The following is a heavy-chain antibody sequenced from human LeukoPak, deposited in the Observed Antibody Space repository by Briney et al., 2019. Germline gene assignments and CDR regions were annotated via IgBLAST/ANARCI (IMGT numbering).Heavy chain of an antibody. V-gene: IGHV3-21*01. D-gene: IGHD3-3*01. J-gene: IGHJ4*02. CDR1: GFTFSSYN. CDR3: ASGVNYFDY. CDR2: ISSRSSYI. Sequence: PGGSLRLSCAASGFTFSSYNMKWVRQAPGKGLEWVSSISSRSSYIFYADSEKGRFTISRDNAKKSLYLQMNSLRAEDTAVYYCASGVNYFDYWGQGTLVTVSS.